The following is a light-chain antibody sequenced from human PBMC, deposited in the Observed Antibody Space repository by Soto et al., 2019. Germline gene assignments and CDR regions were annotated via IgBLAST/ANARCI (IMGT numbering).Light chain of an antibody. V-gene: IGLV4-69*01. CDR1: SGHSSYA. Sequence: QLVLTQSPSASASLGASVKLTCTLSSGHSSYAIAWHQQQPEKGPRYLMTLNSDGSHSKGDGIPDRFSGSSSGAERYLTISRLQSEDEADYCCQTWGTGPWVFGGGTKLTVL. CDR3: QTWGTGPWV. J-gene: IGLJ3*02. CDR2: LNSDGSH.